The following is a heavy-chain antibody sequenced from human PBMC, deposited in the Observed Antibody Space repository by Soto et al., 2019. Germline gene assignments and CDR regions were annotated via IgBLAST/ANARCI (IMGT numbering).Heavy chain of an antibody. Sequence: ASVKVSCKASGGTFSSYAIIWVRQAPGQGLEWMGGIIPIFGTANYAQKFQGRVTITADESTSTAYMELSSLRSEDTAVYYCAREGRVGASPLYYGMDVWGQGTTVTVSS. J-gene: IGHJ6*02. V-gene: IGHV1-69*13. CDR2: IIPIFGTA. D-gene: IGHD1-26*01. CDR3: AREGRVGASPLYYGMDV. CDR1: GGTFSSYA.